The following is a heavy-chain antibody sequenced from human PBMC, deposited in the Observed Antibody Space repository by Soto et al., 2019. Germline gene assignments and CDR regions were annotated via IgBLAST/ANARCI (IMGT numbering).Heavy chain of an antibody. CDR1: GYSFTSYW. D-gene: IGHD3-3*01. CDR3: ARHVKGYDFWSGYYYYYGMDV. Sequence: GESLKISCKGSGYSFTSYWIGWVRQMPGKGLEWIGIIYPGDSDTRYSPSFQGQVTISADKSISTAYLQWSSLKASDTAMYYCARHVKGYDFWSGYYYYYGMDVWGQGTTVTVSS. V-gene: IGHV5-51*01. J-gene: IGHJ6*02. CDR2: IYPGDSDT.